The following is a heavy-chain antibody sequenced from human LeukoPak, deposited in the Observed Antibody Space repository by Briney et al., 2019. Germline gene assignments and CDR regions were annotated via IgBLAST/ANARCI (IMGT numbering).Heavy chain of an antibody. V-gene: IGHV3-11*01. CDR2: ISSSGSTI. D-gene: IGHD3-10*01. CDR1: GFTFSDYY. J-gene: IGHJ4*02. Sequence: GGSLRLSCAASGFTFSDYYMSWIRQAPGKGLEWVSYISSSGSTIYYADSVKGRFTISRDNAKNSLYLQMNSLRAEDTAAYYCALDQYYYGSGSPDYWGQGTLVTVSS. CDR3: ALDQYYYGSGSPDY.